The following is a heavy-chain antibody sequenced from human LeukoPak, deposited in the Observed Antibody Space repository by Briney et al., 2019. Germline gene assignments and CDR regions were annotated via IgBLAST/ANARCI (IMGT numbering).Heavy chain of an antibody. V-gene: IGHV3-48*01. J-gene: IGHJ4*02. D-gene: IGHD5-24*01. CDR3: ARDRRDGARADFDY. CDR1: GFTFSSYS. Sequence: GGSLRLSCAASGFTFSSYSMSWVRQAPGKGLEWVSYISSSSSTMYYADSVKGRFTISRDNAKNSLYLQMNSLRAEDTAVYYCARDRRDGARADFDYWGQGTLVTVSS. CDR2: ISSSSSTM.